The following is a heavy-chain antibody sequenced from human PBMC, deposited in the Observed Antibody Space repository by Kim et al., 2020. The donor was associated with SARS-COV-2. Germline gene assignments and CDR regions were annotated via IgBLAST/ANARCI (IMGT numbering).Heavy chain of an antibody. J-gene: IGHJ5*02. D-gene: IGHD6-19*01. V-gene: IGHV3-23*01. CDR1: GFTFSTYA. Sequence: GGSLRRSCAASGFTFSTYAMNWVRQAPGKGLEWVSAISGSGGSTYYADSVKGRFTISRDNSKNTLCLQMNSLRAEDTAIYYCAKDRGTSGWPRNWFDPWGHGTLVTVSS. CDR2: ISGSGGST. CDR3: AKDRGTSGWPRNWFDP.